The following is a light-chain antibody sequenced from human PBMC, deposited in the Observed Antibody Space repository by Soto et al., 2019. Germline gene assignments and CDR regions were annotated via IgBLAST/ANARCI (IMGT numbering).Light chain of an antibody. CDR2: DVS. Sequence: AIQLTQSPSSLSASVGDRVTITCRARQGIGSSAFAWYQQKPGKGPNLLSYDVSNFQSGGPSSLSGSGSVTDFTLTISGLQHEDVEAQYCQQFDTYPLSFGQGTRLEI. J-gene: IGKJ5*01. CDR1: QGIGSSA. CDR3: QQFDTYPLS. V-gene: IGKV1-13*02.